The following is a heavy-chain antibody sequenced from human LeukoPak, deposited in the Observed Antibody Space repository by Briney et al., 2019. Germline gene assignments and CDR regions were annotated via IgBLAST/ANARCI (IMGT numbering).Heavy chain of an antibody. D-gene: IGHD4/OR15-4a*01. Sequence: SETLSLTCTVSGGSISSYYWNWIRQPPGKGLEWIGSIYHSGSTYYNPSLKSRVTISVDTSKNQFSLQLSSVTAADTAVYYCARHEYGAVGYWGQGTLVTVSS. CDR2: IYHSGST. V-gene: IGHV4-59*08. CDR3: ARHEYGAVGY. CDR1: GGSISSYY. J-gene: IGHJ4*02.